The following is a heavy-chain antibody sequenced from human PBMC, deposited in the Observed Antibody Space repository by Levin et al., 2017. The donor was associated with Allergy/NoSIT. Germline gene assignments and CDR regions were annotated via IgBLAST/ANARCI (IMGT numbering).Heavy chain of an antibody. CDR2: INPNSGGT. J-gene: IGHJ4*02. CDR1: GYTFTGYY. D-gene: IGHD6-13*01. V-gene: IGHV1-2*06. CDR3: ARVPRIAAGRNFDY. Sequence: AASVKVSCKASGYTFTGYYMHWVRQAPGQGLEWMGRINPNSGGTNYAQKFQGRVTMTRDTSISTAYMELSRLRSDDTAVYYCARVPRIAAGRNFDYWGQGTLVTVSS.